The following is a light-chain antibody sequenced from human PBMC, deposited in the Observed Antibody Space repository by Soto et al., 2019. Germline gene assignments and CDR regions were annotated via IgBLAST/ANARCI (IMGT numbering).Light chain of an antibody. J-gene: IGLJ2*01. CDR1: SSNIGSNT. V-gene: IGLV1-44*01. CDR3: AAWDDSLNAVV. CDR2: SNN. Sequence: QSVLTQPPSASGTPGQRVTISCSGSSSNIGSNTVNWYQQLPGTAPKLFIYSNNQRPSGVPDRFSGSKSGTSASLAISGLQSVDEADYYCAAWDDSLNAVVFGGGTKLTV.